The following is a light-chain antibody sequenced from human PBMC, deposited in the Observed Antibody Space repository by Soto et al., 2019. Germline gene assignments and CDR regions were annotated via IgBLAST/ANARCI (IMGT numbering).Light chain of an antibody. CDR3: AAWYDSLSGFVV. CDR2: SNN. V-gene: IGLV1-47*02. Sequence: QSALTQPPSASGTPGQRVTISCSGSSSNIGSNYVYWYQQLPGTAPKLLIYSNNQRPSGVPDRFSGSKSGTSASLAISGLRSEDEADYYCAAWYDSLSGFVVFGGGTKLTVL. J-gene: IGLJ2*01. CDR1: SSNIGSNY.